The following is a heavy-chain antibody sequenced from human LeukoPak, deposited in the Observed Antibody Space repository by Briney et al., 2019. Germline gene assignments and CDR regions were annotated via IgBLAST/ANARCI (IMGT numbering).Heavy chain of an antibody. CDR1: GYFISSGYY. Sequence: PSETLSLTCAVSGYFISSGYYWGWIRQPPGKGLEWIGSIYHSGNSYYNPSLKSRITISVDTSKNQFSLKLSSVTAAETAVYYCACTTKGSWHDVAFDIWGQGTMVTASS. CDR2: IYHSGNS. CDR3: ACTTKGSWHDVAFDI. J-gene: IGHJ3*02. V-gene: IGHV4-38-2*01. D-gene: IGHD6-13*01.